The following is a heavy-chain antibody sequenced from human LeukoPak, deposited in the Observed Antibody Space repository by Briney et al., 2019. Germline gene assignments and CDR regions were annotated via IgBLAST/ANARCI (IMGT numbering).Heavy chain of an antibody. CDR3: ARSSIVVVSDFMVSDAFDF. Sequence: ASVKVSCKASGYTFTSYYMHWVRQAPGQGLEWMGIINPSGGSTSYAQKFQGRVTMTRDTSTSTVYMELSSLRSEDTAVYYCARSSIVVVSDFMVSDAFDFWGQGTMVTVSS. CDR2: INPSGGST. CDR1: GYTFTSYY. V-gene: IGHV1-46*01. D-gene: IGHD2-21*01. J-gene: IGHJ3*01.